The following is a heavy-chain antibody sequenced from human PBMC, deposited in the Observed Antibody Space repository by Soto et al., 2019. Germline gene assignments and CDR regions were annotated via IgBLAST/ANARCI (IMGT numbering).Heavy chain of an antibody. V-gene: IGHV1-8*01. D-gene: IGHD1-1*01. CDR1: GYTFTSYD. CDR3: ARRAETNGWNGFGADKYYFDF. Sequence: ASVKVSCKASGYTFTSYDMYWVRQATGQGLEGMGWMNPSTGNSGYAQKFQGRVTMTSDTSISTAHMELSGLRSEDTAVYYCARRAETNGWNGFGADKYYFDFWGQGPMFPVSS. J-gene: IGHJ4*02. CDR2: MNPSTGNS.